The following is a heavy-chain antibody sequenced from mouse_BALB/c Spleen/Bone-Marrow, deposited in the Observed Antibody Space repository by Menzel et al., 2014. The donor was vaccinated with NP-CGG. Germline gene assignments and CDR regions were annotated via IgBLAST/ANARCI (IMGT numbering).Heavy chain of an antibody. Sequence: EVHLVESGGGLVQPGGSLRLSCTTSGFTFTDYYMSWVRQPPGKALEWLGFIRNKANGYTTEYSASVKGRFTIPRDNSQSILYLQMNTLRAEDSATYYCARDRGLTYFDYWGQGTTLTVSS. CDR3: ARDRGLTYFDY. CDR1: GFTFTDYY. V-gene: IGHV7-3*02. CDR2: IRNKANGYTT. J-gene: IGHJ2*01. D-gene: IGHD2-4*01.